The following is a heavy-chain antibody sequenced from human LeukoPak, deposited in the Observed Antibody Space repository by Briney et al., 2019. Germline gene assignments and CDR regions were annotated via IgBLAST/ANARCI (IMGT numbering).Heavy chain of an antibody. J-gene: IGHJ5*02. CDR2: VYYSGNA. CDR3: AREIVVVVAPWFDP. V-gene: IGHV4-39*07. Sequence: PSETLSLTCTVSGGSISSSSYYWGWIRQPPGKGLEWIGSVYYSGNAHYNPSLQSRVTISVDTAKNQFSLKLSSVTAADTAVYYCAREIVVVVAPWFDPWGQGTLVTVSS. CDR1: GGSISSSSYY. D-gene: IGHD2-15*01.